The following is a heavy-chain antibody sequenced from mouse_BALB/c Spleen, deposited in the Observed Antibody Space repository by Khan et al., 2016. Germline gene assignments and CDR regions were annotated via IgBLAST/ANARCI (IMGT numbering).Heavy chain of an antibody. Sequence: EVELVESGGGLVQPGGSLKLSCVASGFTFSSYGMSWVRQTPDKRLELVATINSNGGSTYYPDSVKGRFTISRDKAKNTLYLQMSSVKSEDTAMYYWARKKYVNYGYAMDCWGQGNSVTVSS. V-gene: IGHV5-6-3*01. CDR1: GFTFSSYG. D-gene: IGHD2-10*02. CDR3: ARKKYVNYGYAMDC. CDR2: INSNGGST. J-gene: IGHJ4*01.